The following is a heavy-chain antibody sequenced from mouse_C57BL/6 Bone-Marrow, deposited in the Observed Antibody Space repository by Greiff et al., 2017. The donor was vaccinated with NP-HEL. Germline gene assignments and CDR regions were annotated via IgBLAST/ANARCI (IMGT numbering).Heavy chain of an antibody. D-gene: IGHD1-1*01. J-gene: IGHJ2*01. Sequence: QVQLKESGAELVRPGASVTLSCKASGYTFTDYEMHWVKQTPVHGLEWIGAIDPETGGTAYNQKFKGKAILTADKSSSTAYMELRSLTSEDSAVYYCTRSGGYYGSSYYFDYWGQGTTLTVSS. CDR3: TRSGGYYGSSYYFDY. CDR2: IDPETGGT. V-gene: IGHV1-15*01. CDR1: GYTFTDYE.